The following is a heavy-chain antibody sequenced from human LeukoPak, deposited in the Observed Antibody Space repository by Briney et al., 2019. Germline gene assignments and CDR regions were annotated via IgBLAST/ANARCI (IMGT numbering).Heavy chain of an antibody. Sequence: GGSLRLSCAASGFTFSSYAMSWVRQAPGKGLAWVSAVSGTTGNTYYADSVKGRFTISRDNSKNTVYLQMDSLRVDDTAVYYCATPAYRDRGGFEYWGQGTLVTVSS. J-gene: IGHJ4*02. CDR1: GFTFSSYA. V-gene: IGHV3-23*01. CDR2: VSGTTGNT. CDR3: ATPAYRDRGGFEY. D-gene: IGHD1-26*01.